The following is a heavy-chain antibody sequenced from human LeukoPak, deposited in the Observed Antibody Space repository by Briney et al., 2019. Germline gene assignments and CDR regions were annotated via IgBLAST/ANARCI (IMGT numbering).Heavy chain of an antibody. CDR3: ARVWTTIDY. Sequence: GGAPRISFAASGFTFSSYEKKWVRQAPGKGLEWVSYISSSGSTTYYAASVKGRFTISRESAKNSLYLQMSSLRAEDTAVYYCARVWTTIDYWGQGTLVTVSS. CDR1: GFTFSSYE. J-gene: IGHJ4*02. V-gene: IGHV3-48*03. CDR2: ISSSGSTT. D-gene: IGHD4-11*01.